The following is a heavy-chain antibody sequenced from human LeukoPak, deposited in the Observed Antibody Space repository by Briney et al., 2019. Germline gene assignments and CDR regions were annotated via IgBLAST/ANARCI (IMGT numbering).Heavy chain of an antibody. CDR3: ARNPGRIAVTHFDY. J-gene: IGHJ4*02. V-gene: IGHV1-2*02. D-gene: IGHD6-19*01. CDR1: GYTFTGYY. Sequence: ASVKVSCKASGYTFTGYYMHWVRQAPGQGLEWMGWINPNSGGTNYAQKFQGRVTMTRDTSISTAYMELSRLRSDDTAVYYCARNPGRIAVTHFDYWGQGTLVTVSS. CDR2: INPNSGGT.